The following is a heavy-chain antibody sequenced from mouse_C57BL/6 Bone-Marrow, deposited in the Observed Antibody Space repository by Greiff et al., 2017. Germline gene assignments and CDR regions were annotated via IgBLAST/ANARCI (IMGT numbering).Heavy chain of an antibody. Sequence: VQGVESGPGLVAPSPSLSITCTVSGFSLTSYGVHWVRQPPGKGLEWLVVICSDGSTTYNTALNSRLGISKDNSKSQFFLTTNSLQTDDTAMYYCARHSDYYGSVAYWGRGTLVTVSA. J-gene: IGHJ3*01. CDR2: ICSDGST. CDR3: ARHSDYYGSVAY. V-gene: IGHV2-6-1*01. CDR1: GFSLTSYG. D-gene: IGHD1-1*01.